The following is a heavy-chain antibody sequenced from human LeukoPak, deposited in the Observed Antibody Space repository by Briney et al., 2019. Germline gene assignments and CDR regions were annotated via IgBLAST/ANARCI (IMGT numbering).Heavy chain of an antibody. CDR3: ASLAAAGTTLLY. CDR2: IYYSGST. CDR1: GGSISSSSYY. J-gene: IGHJ4*02. Sequence: PSETLSLTCTVSGGSISSSSYYCGWIRQPPGKGLEWIGRIYYSGSTYYNPSLKSRVTISVDTSKNQFSLKLSSVTAADTAVYYCASLAAAGTTLLYWGQGTLVTVSS. D-gene: IGHD6-13*01. V-gene: IGHV4-39*01.